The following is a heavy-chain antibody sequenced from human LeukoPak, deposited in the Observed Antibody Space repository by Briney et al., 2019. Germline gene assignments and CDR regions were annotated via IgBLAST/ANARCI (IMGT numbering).Heavy chain of an antibody. V-gene: IGHV3-49*04. J-gene: IGHJ6*02. CDR3: TRDPVGATTGGYYYYAMDV. Sequence: GGSLRLSCTASGFTFGDYALSWVRQAPGKGREWVGFIRSKVFDGTTEYAASVKGTFTVSRDDSKSIAYLQMNSLQTEDTAVYYCTRDPVGATTGGYYYYAMDVWGQGTTVTVSS. CDR1: GFTFGDYA. D-gene: IGHD1-26*01. CDR2: IRSKVFDGTT.